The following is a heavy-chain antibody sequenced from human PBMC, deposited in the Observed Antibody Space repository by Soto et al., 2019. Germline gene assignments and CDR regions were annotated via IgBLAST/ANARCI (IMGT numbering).Heavy chain of an antibody. J-gene: IGHJ4*02. CDR2: INGDGSST. Sequence: GGSLRLSCAASGFTFSSYWMHWVRQAPGKGLVWVSRINGDGSSTSYADSVKGRFTISRDNAKNTLYLQMNSLRAEDTAVYYCARDPAYCSGGSCYPFDYWGQGTLVTVSS. V-gene: IGHV3-74*01. CDR1: GFTFSSYW. D-gene: IGHD2-15*01. CDR3: ARDPAYCSGGSCYPFDY.